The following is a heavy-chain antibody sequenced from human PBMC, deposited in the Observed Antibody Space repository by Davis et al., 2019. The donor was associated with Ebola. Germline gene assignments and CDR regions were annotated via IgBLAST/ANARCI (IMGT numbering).Heavy chain of an antibody. V-gene: IGHV1-3*01. J-gene: IGHJ4*02. CDR3: ARGYSSSYLFDY. CDR1: GYTFTSYA. CDR2: LNAGNGNT. Sequence: ASVKVSCKASGYTFTSYAMHWVRQAPGQRLEWMGWLNAGNGNTKYSQKFQGRVTITRDTSASTAYMELSSLRSEDTAVYYCARGYSSSYLFDYWGQGTLVTVSS. D-gene: IGHD6-6*01.